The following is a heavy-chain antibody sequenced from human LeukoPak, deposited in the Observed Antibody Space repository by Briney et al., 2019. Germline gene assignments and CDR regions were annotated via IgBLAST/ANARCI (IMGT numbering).Heavy chain of an antibody. J-gene: IGHJ6*02. V-gene: IGHV1-18*01. CDR2: ISAYNGNT. D-gene: IGHD2-15*01. CDR3: ARPYCSGGSCYSPYYYGMDV. CDR1: GYTFTSYG. Sequence: GASVKVSCKASGYTFTSYGISWVRQAPGQGLEWMRWISAYNGNTNYAQKLQGRVTMTTDTSTSTAYMELRSLRSDDTAVYYCARPYCSGGSCYSPYYYGMDVWGQGTTVTVSS.